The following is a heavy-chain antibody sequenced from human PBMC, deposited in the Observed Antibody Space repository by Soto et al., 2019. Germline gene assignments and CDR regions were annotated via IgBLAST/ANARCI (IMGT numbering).Heavy chain of an antibody. Sequence: VESVTLSGSAWGFTFMTYAMHWVRQAPGEGVGDIAGITSNGRTTSYKDSVKGRFIISRDNSESTLYLQMSSLRFDDTAVYLCVKDHIATAGLGLYNWVDPWGQGT. V-gene: IGHV3-64D*06. CDR3: VKDHIATAGLGLYNWVDP. CDR2: ITSNGRTT. CDR1: GFTFMTYA. J-gene: IGHJ5*02. D-gene: IGHD6-13*01.